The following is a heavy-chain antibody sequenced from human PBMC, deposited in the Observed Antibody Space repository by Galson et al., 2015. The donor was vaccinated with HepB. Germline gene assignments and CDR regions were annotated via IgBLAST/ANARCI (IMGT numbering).Heavy chain of an antibody. CDR1: GYTFSHYV. Sequence: SVKVSCKASGYTFSHYVMHWVRQAPGQGLEWLGWINAGNGNTKYSQKFQGRVAITRDTSASTAYMEVRSLTSEDSAVYYCARAGTMIVLNAFDLWGRGTMITISS. CDR3: ARAGTMIVLNAFDL. D-gene: IGHD3-22*01. J-gene: IGHJ3*01. V-gene: IGHV1-3*01. CDR2: INAGNGNT.